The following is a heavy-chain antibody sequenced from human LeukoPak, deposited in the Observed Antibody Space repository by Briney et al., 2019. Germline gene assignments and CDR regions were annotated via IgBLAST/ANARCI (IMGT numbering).Heavy chain of an antibody. V-gene: IGHV3-30*04. CDR2: ISCDGSNK. J-gene: IGHJ6*03. CDR3: ARDGTYYDFWSGYWDYYYYMDV. Sequence: GGSLRLSCAASGFTFSSYAMHWVRQAPGKGLEWVAVISCDGSNKYYADSVKGRFTISRDNSKNTLYLQMNSLRAEDTAVYYCARDGTYYDFWSGYWDYYYYMDVWGKGTTVTVSS. CDR1: GFTFSSYA. D-gene: IGHD3-3*01.